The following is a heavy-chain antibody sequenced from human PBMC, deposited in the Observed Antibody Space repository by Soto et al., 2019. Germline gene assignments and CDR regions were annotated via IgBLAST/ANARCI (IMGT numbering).Heavy chain of an antibody. CDR3: ARGLVANWFDP. D-gene: IGHD2-8*02. CDR2: IYYSGST. V-gene: IGHV4-61*08. J-gene: IGHJ5*02. Sequence: SETLSLTCTVSGGSLSSGAYYWSWIRQPPGKGLEWIGYIYYSGSTNYNPSLKSRVTISVDTSKNQFSLKLSSVTAADTAVYYCARGLVANWFDPRAQRTLVTVSS. CDR1: GGSLSSGAYY.